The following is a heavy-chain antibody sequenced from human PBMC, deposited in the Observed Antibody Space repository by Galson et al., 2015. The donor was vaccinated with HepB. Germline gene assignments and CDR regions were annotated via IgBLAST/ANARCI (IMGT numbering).Heavy chain of an antibody. Sequence: SVKVSCKASGYSFTSFPMHWVRQAPGQRLEWMGRIDPGNGDTIYSQKFQGRVTITRDSSASIAYMELSSLKSEDLAVFYCARSRSRITMVNGLNTAFDSWGQGTLVTVSS. J-gene: IGHJ4*02. V-gene: IGHV1-3*01. D-gene: IGHD3-10*01. CDR2: IDPGNGDT. CDR1: GYSFTSFP. CDR3: ARSRSRITMVNGLNTAFDS.